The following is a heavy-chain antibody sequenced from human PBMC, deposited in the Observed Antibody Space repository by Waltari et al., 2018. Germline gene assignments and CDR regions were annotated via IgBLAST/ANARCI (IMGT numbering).Heavy chain of an antibody. Sequence: QVQLVQSGAEVKKPGASVKVSCKVSGYTLTELSMHWVRQAPGKGLEWMGGFDPEDGETNYAQKFQGWVTMTRDTSISTAYMELSRLRSDDTAVYYCAVTGGDYYYGMDVWGQGTTVTVSS. J-gene: IGHJ6*02. CDR2: FDPEDGET. D-gene: IGHD2-8*02. V-gene: IGHV1-24*01. CDR1: GYTLTELS. CDR3: AVTGGDYYYGMDV.